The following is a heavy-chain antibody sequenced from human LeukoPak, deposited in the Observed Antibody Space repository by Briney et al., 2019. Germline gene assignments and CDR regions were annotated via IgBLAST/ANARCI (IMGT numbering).Heavy chain of an antibody. CDR3: ARSTGGMDV. V-gene: IGHV4-4*09. CDR2: IYTSGST. Sequence: SETLSLTCTVSGGSTSSYYRSWIRQPPGKGLEWIGYIYTSGSTNYNPSLKSRVTISVDTSKNQFSLKLSSVTAADTAVYYCARSTGGMDVWGKGTTVTVPS. D-gene: IGHD7-27*01. CDR1: GGSTSSYY. J-gene: IGHJ6*03.